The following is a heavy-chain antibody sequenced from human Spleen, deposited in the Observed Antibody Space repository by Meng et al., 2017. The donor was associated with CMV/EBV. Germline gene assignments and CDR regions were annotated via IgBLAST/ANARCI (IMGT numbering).Heavy chain of an antibody. CDR3: ARDGGSSCYELASPGNWLDP. V-gene: IGHV3-74*01. J-gene: IGHJ5*02. CDR2: ISSYGNSP. Sequence: YGTPWVPTAPGKGLLWVSRISSYGNSPSYADSVKGRFTLSRDNAKNTMFLQMNSLRPEDTGVYYCARDGGSSCYELASPGNWLDPWGQETLVTVSS. D-gene: IGHD6-13*01. CDR1: YG.